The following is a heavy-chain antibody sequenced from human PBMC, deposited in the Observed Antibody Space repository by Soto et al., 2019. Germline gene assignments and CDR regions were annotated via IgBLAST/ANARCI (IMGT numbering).Heavy chain of an antibody. D-gene: IGHD1-26*01. J-gene: IGHJ4*02. CDR3: ARDLESYYVFHY. CDR2: ISYDGSNK. Sequence: GGSLRLSCAASGFTFSSYAMHWVRQAPGKGLEWVAVISYDGSNKYYADSVKGRFTISRDNSKNTLYLRMNSLRAEDTAVYYCARDLESYYVFHYWGQGTLVTVSS. CDR1: GFTFSSYA. V-gene: IGHV3-30-3*01.